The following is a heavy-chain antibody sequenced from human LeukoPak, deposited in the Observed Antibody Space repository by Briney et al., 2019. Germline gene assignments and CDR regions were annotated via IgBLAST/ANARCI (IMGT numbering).Heavy chain of an antibody. J-gene: IGHJ5*02. CDR3: ARHIWQSTARPWFDP. CDR1: GGSISSGGYY. D-gene: IGHD2-8*02. CDR2: IYYSEST. Sequence: SETLSLTCTVSGGSISSGGYYWSWVRQPPGKGLEWIGYIYYSESTYYNPSLKSRVTISVDTSKNQFSLKVSSVIAADTALYYCARHIWQSTARPWFDPWGQGTLVTVSS. V-gene: IGHV4-30-4*01.